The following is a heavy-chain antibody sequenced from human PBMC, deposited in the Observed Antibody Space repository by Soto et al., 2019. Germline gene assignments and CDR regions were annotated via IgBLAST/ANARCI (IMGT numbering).Heavy chain of an antibody. D-gene: IGHD2-2*01. V-gene: IGHV3-33*01. CDR3: ARDEWCSSTSCYGMDV. CDR1: GFTFSSYG. J-gene: IGHJ6*02. Sequence: GGSLRLSCAASGFTFSSYGMHWVRQAPGKGLEWVAVIWYDGSNKYYADSVKGRFTISRDNSKNTLYPQMNSLRAEDTAVYYCARDEWCSSTSCYGMDVWGQGTTVTVSS. CDR2: IWYDGSNK.